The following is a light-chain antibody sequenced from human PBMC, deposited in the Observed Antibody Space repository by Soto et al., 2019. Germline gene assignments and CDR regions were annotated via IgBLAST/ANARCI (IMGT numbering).Light chain of an antibody. CDR1: QSVSSSY. Sequence: KATLSCRASQSVSSSYLAWYQQKPCQAPSLLIYGASSRATGIPDSFRGIGAGKDLSLSISRLAPEDFAVYYCQQYGSSLITF. V-gene: IGKV3-20*01. CDR3: QQYGSSLIT. CDR2: GAS. J-gene: IGKJ2*01.